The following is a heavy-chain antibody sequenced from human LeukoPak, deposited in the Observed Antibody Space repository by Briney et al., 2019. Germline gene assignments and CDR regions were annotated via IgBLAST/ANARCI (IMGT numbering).Heavy chain of an antibody. D-gene: IGHD2-15*01. Sequence: SETLSLTCTVSGASFNPYYWSWIRQPPGKGLEWIGYIYYSGSTNYNPSLKSRVTISVDTSKNQFSLKLSSVTAADTAVYYCARLDCSGGSCYSGYFDYWGQGTLVTVSS. CDR2: IYYSGST. CDR3: ARLDCSGGSCYSGYFDY. V-gene: IGHV4-59*08. CDR1: GASFNPYY. J-gene: IGHJ4*02.